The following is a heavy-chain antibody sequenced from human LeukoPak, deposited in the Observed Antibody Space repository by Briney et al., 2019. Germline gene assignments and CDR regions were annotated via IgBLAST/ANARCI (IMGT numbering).Heavy chain of an antibody. CDR1: GFTFSSYW. J-gene: IGHJ4*02. V-gene: IGHV3-7*01. D-gene: IGHD3-3*01. CDR3: KRMVWRSIPFWY. Sequence: GGSLRLSCAGSGFTFSSYWISWVRQAPGKGREWVANIKHDGSEKYYVDSVKGRFTISRDNAKNSLYLQMNSLRAEDTAVYSCKRMVWRSIPFWYWGPGILVTVAS. CDR2: IKHDGSEK.